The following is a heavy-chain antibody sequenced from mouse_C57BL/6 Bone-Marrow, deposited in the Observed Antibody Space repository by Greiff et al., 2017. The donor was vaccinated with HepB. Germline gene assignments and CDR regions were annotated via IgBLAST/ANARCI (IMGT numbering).Heavy chain of an antibody. D-gene: IGHD1-1*01. CDR1: GFTFSDYY. CDR2: ISNGGGST. V-gene: IGHV5-12*01. J-gene: IGHJ1*03. CDR3: ARQVTTVVAPLGFDV. Sequence: EVKLVESGGGLVQPGGSLKLSCAASGFTFSDYYMYWVRQTPEKRLEWVAYISNGGGSTYYPDTVKGRFTISRDNAKNTLYLQMSRPKSEDTAMYYCARQVTTVVAPLGFDVWGTGTTVTVSS.